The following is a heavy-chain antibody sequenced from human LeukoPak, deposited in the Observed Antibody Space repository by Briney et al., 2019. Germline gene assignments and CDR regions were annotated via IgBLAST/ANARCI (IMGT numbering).Heavy chain of an antibody. Sequence: GRSLRLSCAASGFTFDDYAMHWVRHAPGKGLEWVSGVTWNSGIIVYADSVRGRFTISRDNARNSLFLEMTSLRGDDTALYYCAKGKRSGLVYSAIGYWGQGTLVSVSS. D-gene: IGHD3/OR15-3a*01. CDR3: AKGKRSGLVYSAIGY. CDR2: VTWNSGII. J-gene: IGHJ4*02. V-gene: IGHV3-9*01. CDR1: GFTFDDYA.